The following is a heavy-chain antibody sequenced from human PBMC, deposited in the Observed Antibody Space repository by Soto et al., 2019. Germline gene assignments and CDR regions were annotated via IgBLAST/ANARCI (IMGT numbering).Heavy chain of an antibody. V-gene: IGHV1-8*01. Sequence: ASVKVSCTASGFTFITYDFSWVRQAAGQGLEWMGWMNPNNGNAGFAQKFRGRINMTRNTSISTAYLELSSLRSDDSAVYFCARRKEGSGPYYLDLWGQGTQDTVSS. CDR3: ARRKEGSGPYYLDL. CDR1: GFTFITYD. CDR2: MNPNNGNA. J-gene: IGHJ4*02.